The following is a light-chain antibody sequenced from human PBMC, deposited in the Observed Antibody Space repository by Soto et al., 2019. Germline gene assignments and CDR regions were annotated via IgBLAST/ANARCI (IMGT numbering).Light chain of an antibody. CDR2: GAS. CDR3: QHYDSSPIT. CDR1: QSVTSNY. Sequence: EIVLTQSPGTLSLSPGERATLSCRVSQSVTSNYLAWYSQKPGQAPRLLIYGASSRVTGIPDRFSGSGSGTDFTLTISRLEPEFFSMYYCQHYDSSPITCGQGTRLEIK. V-gene: IGKV3-20*01. J-gene: IGKJ5*01.